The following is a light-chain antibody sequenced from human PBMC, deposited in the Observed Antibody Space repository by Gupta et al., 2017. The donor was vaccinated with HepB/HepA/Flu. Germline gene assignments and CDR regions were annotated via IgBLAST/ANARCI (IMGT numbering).Light chain of an antibody. J-gene: IGLJ1*01. V-gene: IGLV1-47*02. CDR1: SSNIGNDN. Sequence: QPVLTQPPSASGTPGQRVTISCSGSSSNIGNDNAYWYQQLPGTAPKLLIYNDNQRPSGVPDRFSGSKYGTTASLAISGLRAEDEADYYCVEWDDSRSGYVFGAGTKVTVL. CDR3: VEWDDSRSGYV. CDR2: NDN.